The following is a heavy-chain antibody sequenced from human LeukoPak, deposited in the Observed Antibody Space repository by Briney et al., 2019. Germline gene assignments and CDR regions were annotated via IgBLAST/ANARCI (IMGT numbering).Heavy chain of an antibody. D-gene: IGHD3-22*01. CDR3: AKDLRYYDSSGYGPFDY. J-gene: IGHJ4*02. CDR2: ISYDGSNK. V-gene: IGHV3-30*18. Sequence: GGSLRLSCAASGFTFSSYGMHWVRQAPGKGLEWVAVISYDGSNKYYADSVKGRFTISRDNSKNTLYLQMNSLRAEDTAVYYCAKDLRYYDSSGYGPFDYWGQGTLVTVSS. CDR1: GFTFSSYG.